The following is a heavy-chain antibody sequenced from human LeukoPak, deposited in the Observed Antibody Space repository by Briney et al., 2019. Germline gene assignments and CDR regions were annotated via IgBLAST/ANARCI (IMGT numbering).Heavy chain of an antibody. Sequence: PGGSLRLSCAASGFTFSDYWMSWFRQAPGKGPEWVATIKQDGSEEHYVDSVKGRFTVSRDNARNSLFLQMNSLRVEDTAVYYCTTYKNWVAGDVWGQGTTVSVSS. J-gene: IGHJ6*02. V-gene: IGHV3-7*01. CDR3: TTYKNWVAGDV. CDR1: GFTFSDYW. CDR2: IKQDGSEE. D-gene: IGHD7-27*01.